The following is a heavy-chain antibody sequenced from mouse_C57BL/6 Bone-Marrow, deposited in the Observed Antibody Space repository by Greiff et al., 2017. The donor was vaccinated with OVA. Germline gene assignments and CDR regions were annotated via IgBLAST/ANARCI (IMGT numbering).Heavy chain of an antibody. D-gene: IGHD1-1*01. J-gene: IGHJ2*01. V-gene: IGHV5-6*01. CDR3: ARPGVVGYFDY. CDR2: ISSGGSYT. Sequence: EVNLVESGGDLVKPGGSLKLSCAASGFTFSSYGMSWVRQTPDKRLEWVATISSGGSYTYYPDSVKGRFTISRDNAKNTLYLQMSSLKSEDTAMYYCARPGVVGYFDYWGQGTTLTVSS. CDR1: GFTFSSYG.